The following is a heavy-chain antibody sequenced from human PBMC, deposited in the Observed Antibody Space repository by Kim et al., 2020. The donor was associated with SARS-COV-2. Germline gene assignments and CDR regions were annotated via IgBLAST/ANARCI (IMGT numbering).Heavy chain of an antibody. V-gene: IGHV4-59*01. D-gene: IGHD5-18*01. Sequence: SETLSLTCTVSGGSISSYYWSWIRQPPGKGLEWIGYIYYSGSTNYNPSLKSRVTISVDTSKNQFSLKLSSVTAADTAVYYCARVGSYGPYNWFDPWGQGTLVTVSS. CDR1: GGSISSYY. J-gene: IGHJ5*02. CDR3: ARVGSYGPYNWFDP. CDR2: IYYSGST.